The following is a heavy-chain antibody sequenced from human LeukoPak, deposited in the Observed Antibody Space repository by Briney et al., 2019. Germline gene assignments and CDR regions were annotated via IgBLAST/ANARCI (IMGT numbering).Heavy chain of an antibody. J-gene: IGHJ3*02. D-gene: IGHD6-13*01. CDR1: GFTFSSNY. CDR2: IYSGGST. Sequence: GGSLRLSCAASGFTFSSNYMSWVRQAPVKGLEWFSVIYSGGSTYYADSVKGRFTISRDNSKNTLYLQMNSLRAEDTAVYYCAKEIAAAGAGDAFDIWGQGTMATVSS. CDR3: AKEIAAAGAGDAFDI. V-gene: IGHV3-53*01.